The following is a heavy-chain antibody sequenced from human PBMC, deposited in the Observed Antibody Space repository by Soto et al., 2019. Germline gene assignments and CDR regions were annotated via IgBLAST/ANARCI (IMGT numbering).Heavy chain of an antibody. V-gene: IGHV4-39*01. Sequence: QLHLRESGPGLVKPSETLSLTCTVSGGSITSSSYYWGWIRQPPGKGLEWIGSIYYSGSTYYNPSLTTRVTISLATHNTQSSLEPISVTAANTALYSRTTREVGVSHGYTSEPRGQGTLVTASS. CDR1: GGSITSSSYY. J-gene: IGHJ5*02. CDR2: IYYSGST. CDR3: TTREVGVSHGYTSEP. D-gene: IGHD6-25*01.